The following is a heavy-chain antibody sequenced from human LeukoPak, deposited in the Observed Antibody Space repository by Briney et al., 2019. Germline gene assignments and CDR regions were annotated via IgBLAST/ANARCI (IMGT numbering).Heavy chain of an antibody. CDR1: GYSISSGYY. V-gene: IGHV4-38-2*02. D-gene: IGHD1-7*01. Sequence: SETLSLTCTVSGYSISSGYYWGWIRQPPGKGLEWIGEINHSGSTNYNPSLKSRVTISVDTSKNQFSLKLSSVTAADTAVYYCARGVKLELRGLNWFDPWGQGTLVTVSS. J-gene: IGHJ5*02. CDR2: INHSGST. CDR3: ARGVKLELRGLNWFDP.